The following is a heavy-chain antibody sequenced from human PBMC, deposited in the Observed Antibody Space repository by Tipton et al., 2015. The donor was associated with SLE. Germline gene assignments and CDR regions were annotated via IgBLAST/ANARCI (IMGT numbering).Heavy chain of an antibody. CDR2: IYHSGST. V-gene: IGHV4-4*02. CDR1: GGSISSSNW. CDR3: ARVGRLHLGELSPPFDY. D-gene: IGHD3-16*02. Sequence: TLSLTCAVSGGSISSSNWWSWVRQPPGKGLEWIGEIYHSGSTNYNPSLKSRVIISVDKSKNQFSLKLSSVTAADTAVYYCARVGRLHLGELSPPFDYWGQGTLVTVSS. J-gene: IGHJ4*02.